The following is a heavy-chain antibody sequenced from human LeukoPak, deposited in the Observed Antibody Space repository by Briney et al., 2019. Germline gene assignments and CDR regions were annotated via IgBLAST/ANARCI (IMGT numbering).Heavy chain of an antibody. V-gene: IGHV3-7*01. CDR3: ARDISCFDY. Sequence: GGSLRLSCAASGFSFSNYWQSWVRQAPGKGLEWVANIKPDGSEKYYVDSAEGRFTISRDNAKNSLYLQMNSLRAEDTAVYYCARDISCFDYWGQGTLVTFSS. CDR2: IKPDGSEK. CDR1: GFSFSNYW. J-gene: IGHJ4*02.